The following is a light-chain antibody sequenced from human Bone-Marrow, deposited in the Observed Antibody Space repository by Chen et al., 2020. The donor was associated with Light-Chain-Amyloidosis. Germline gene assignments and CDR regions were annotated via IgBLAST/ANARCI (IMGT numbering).Light chain of an antibody. J-gene: IGLJ1*01. V-gene: IGLV2-14*01. CDR3: SSYTITNTLV. CDR2: EVT. CDR1: SRDVGGDNH. Sequence: QSALTQPAPVSGSPGQSIPIPCPGTSRDVGGDNHVSWYQQHPDKAPKLMIYEVTNRPSWVPDRFSGSKSDNTASLTISGLQTEDEADYFCSSYTITNTLVFGSGTRVTVL.